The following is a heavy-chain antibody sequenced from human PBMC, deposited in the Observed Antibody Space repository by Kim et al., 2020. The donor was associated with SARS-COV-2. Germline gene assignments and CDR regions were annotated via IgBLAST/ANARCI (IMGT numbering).Heavy chain of an antibody. D-gene: IGHD4-17*01. CDR3: ARGQGSYGDYYFDS. CDR2: IYYNGDT. J-gene: IGHJ4*02. V-gene: IGHV4-61*01. Sequence: SETLSLTCSVSSGSVSSGRDYWSWIRQPPGKGLEWIGYIYYNGDTNHNPSLKSRVSISVDTSKKQLSLKLISVTAADTAVYYCARGQGSYGDYYFDSWGQGTLVTVSS. CDR1: SGSVSSGRDY.